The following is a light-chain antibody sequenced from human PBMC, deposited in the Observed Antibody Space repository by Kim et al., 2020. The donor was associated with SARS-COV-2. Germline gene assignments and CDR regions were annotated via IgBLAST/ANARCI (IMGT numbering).Light chain of an antibody. CDR2: AAS. V-gene: IGKV1-17*03. Sequence: DIQMTQSPSAMSASVGDRVTITCRASQGISNHLAWFQLKPGKVPKRLIYAASSLQSGVPSRFSGSGSGTESTLTISSLQAEDSATYCCLQHDSYPLTFGGGTKVDIK. CDR3: LQHDSYPLT. CDR1: QGISNH. J-gene: IGKJ4*01.